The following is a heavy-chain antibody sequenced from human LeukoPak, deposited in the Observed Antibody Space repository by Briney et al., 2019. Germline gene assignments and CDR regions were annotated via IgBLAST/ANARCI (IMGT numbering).Heavy chain of an antibody. CDR3: ARDSGYCSGGSFYYPDY. V-gene: IGHV3-21*01. CDR2: ISSSSSYI. CDR1: GFTFSSYS. J-gene: IGHJ4*02. D-gene: IGHD2-15*01. Sequence: PGGSLRLSCAASGFTFSSYSMNWVRQAPGKGLEWVSSISSSSSYIYYADSVKGRFTISRDNAKNSLYLQMNSLRAEDTAVYYCARDSGYCSGGSFYYPDYWGQGTLVTVSS.